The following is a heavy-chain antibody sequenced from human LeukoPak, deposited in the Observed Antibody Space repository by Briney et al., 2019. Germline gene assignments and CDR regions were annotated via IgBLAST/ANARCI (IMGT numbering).Heavy chain of an antibody. CDR1: GYTFTSYA. J-gene: IGHJ4*02. Sequence: ASVKVSCKASGYTFTSYAMNWVRQAPGQGLEWMGWINPNSGGTNYAQKFQGRVTMTRDTSISTAYMELSRLRSDDTAVYYCARDPPNYYDSSGYRHFDYWGQGTLVTVSS. D-gene: IGHD3-22*01. CDR3: ARDPPNYYDSSGYRHFDY. CDR2: INPNSGGT. V-gene: IGHV1-2*02.